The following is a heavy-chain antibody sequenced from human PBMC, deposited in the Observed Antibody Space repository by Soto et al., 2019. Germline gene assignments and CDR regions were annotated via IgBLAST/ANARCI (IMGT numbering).Heavy chain of an antibody. CDR3: ALAPFDVITMVRGDPPNSLFDP. D-gene: IGHD3-10*01. CDR2: INSSGRT. Sequence: PSETLSLTCSVSGDSISSSDSYWSLIRQAPGKSLEWIGYINSSGRTYYKPSLKSRVSISIDTSTNQFSLRLTSVSAADTAVYYCALAPFDVITMVRGDPPNSLFDPRAQGTLVTVSS. CDR1: GDSISSSDSY. J-gene: IGHJ5*02. V-gene: IGHV4-30-4*01.